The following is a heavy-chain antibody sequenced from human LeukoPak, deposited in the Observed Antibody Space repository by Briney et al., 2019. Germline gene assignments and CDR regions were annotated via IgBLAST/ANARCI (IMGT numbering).Heavy chain of an antibody. J-gene: IGHJ4*02. D-gene: IGHD3-10*01. CDR2: IKSKTDGGTT. CDR1: GLTFNKAW. V-gene: IGHV3-15*01. CDR3: TTTTMVRGIDY. Sequence: GGSLRLSCAASGLTFNKAWMGWVRQAPGKGLENIGRIKSKTDGGTTDYAAPVKGRFTISRDDSKNTLYLQMNSLKTEDTAVYYCTTTTMVRGIDYWGQGTLVTVSS.